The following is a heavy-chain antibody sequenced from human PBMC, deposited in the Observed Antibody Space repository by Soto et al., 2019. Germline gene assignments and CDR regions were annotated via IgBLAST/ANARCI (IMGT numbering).Heavy chain of an antibody. D-gene: IGHD5-18*01. CDR2: IIPILGIA. CDR3: ESRSVDTDIATKGSFDY. CDR1: GGTFSSYT. V-gene: IGHV1-69*02. J-gene: IGHJ4*02. Sequence: QVQLVQSGAEVKKPGSSVKVSCKASGGTFSSYTISWVRQAPGQGLEWMGRIIPILGIANYAQKFQGRVTITADKSTRTAYMELSRLQPQHRDVYYCESRSVDTDIATKGSFDYWGQGTLVPVNS.